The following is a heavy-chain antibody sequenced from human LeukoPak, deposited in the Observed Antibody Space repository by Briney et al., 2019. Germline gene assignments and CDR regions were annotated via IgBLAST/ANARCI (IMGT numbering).Heavy chain of an antibody. Sequence: GGSLRLSCAASGFIFSSYEMNWVRQAPGKGLEWVSYISSSGSTIYYADSVKGRFTISRDNAKNSLYLQMNSLRAEDTAVYYCARDGDYGDYPDYWGQGTLVTVSS. D-gene: IGHD4-17*01. CDR2: ISSSGSTI. CDR3: ARDGDYGDYPDY. V-gene: IGHV3-48*03. J-gene: IGHJ4*02. CDR1: GFIFSSYE.